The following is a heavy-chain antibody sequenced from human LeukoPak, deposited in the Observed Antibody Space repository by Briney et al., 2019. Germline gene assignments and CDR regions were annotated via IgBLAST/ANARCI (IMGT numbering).Heavy chain of an antibody. Sequence: GGSLRLSCAASGFTFSSYWMSWVRQAPGKGLEWVGRIKSKTDGGTTDYAAPVKGRFTISRDDSKNTLYLQMNSLRAEDTAVYYCARSGTVTTLDYWGQGTLVTVSS. V-gene: IGHV3-15*01. CDR3: ARSGTVTTLDY. CDR2: IKSKTDGGTT. CDR1: GFTFSSYW. J-gene: IGHJ4*02. D-gene: IGHD4-17*01.